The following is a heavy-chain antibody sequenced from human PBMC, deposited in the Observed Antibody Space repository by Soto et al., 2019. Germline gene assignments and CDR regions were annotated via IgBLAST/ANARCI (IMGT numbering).Heavy chain of an antibody. CDR3: ARDHHRYSGYDYVDY. J-gene: IGHJ4*02. CDR1: GFTFSDYY. CDR2: ISSSSSYT. V-gene: IGHV3-11*05. D-gene: IGHD5-12*01. Sequence: QVQLVESGGVLVKPGGSLRLSCAASGFTFSDYYMSWIRQAPGKGLEWVSYISSSSSYTNYADSVKGRFTISRDNAKNSLYLQMNSLRADATAVYYCARDHHRYSGYDYVDYWGQGTLVTVSS.